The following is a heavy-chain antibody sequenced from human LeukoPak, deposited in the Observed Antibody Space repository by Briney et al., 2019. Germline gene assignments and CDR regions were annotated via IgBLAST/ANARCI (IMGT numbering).Heavy chain of an antibody. J-gene: IGHJ4*02. Sequence: SGTLSLTCAVYGGSFSGYYWSWIRQPPGKGLEWIGEINHSGSTNYNPSLKSRVTISVDTSKNQFSLKLSPGNGAETAVYCCARGDPAAKPFDYLGQGTLVTVSS. CDR2: INHSGST. CDR1: GGSFSGYY. D-gene: IGHD2-2*02. CDR3: ARGDPAAKPFDY. V-gene: IGHV4-34*01.